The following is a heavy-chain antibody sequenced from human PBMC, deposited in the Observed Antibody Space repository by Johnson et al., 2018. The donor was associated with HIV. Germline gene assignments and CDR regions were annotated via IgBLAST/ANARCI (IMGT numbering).Heavy chain of an antibody. Sequence: VQLVESGGGLVKPGGSLRISCAGSGFTFSNVWMSWVRQVPGKGLEWVGHIKTKTDGGTTDYAAPVKGRFTISRDDSKNTLYLQMNSLKIEDTAVYYCTDYNFWTKRAFDIWGQGTMVTVSS. J-gene: IGHJ3*02. CDR1: GFTFSNVW. D-gene: IGHD3-3*01. CDR2: IKTKTDGGTT. CDR3: TDYNFWTKRAFDI. V-gene: IGHV3-15*01.